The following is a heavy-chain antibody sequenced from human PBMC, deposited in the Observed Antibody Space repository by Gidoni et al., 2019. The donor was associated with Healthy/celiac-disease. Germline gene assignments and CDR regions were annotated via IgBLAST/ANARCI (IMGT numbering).Heavy chain of an antibody. CDR1: RFTFSSLT. D-gene: IGHD4-17*01. V-gene: IGHV3-23*01. Sequence: EAQLLESGGGLLQPGGSLTLSCAASRFTFSSLTMSWVRQAPGKGLEWGSAIRGSGGSTYYADSVKGRFTISRDNSKNTLYLQMNSLRAEDTAVYYCASGGVTTVYWGQGTLVTVSS. CDR2: IRGSGGST. J-gene: IGHJ4*02. CDR3: ASGGVTTVY.